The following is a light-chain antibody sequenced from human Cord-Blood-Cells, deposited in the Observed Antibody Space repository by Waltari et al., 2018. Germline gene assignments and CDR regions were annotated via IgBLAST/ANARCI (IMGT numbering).Light chain of an antibody. CDR2: AAS. Sequence: DIQMIPYPSSLPASLGDRVTITGRARQSISSHLNCNQKKPGKAPKILIYAASSLQSGVPSRFSGSGSGTDFTLTISSLQPEDFATFYCQQSYSTPFTFGPGTKVDIK. J-gene: IGKJ3*01. CDR1: QSISSH. V-gene: IGKV1-39*01. CDR3: QQSYSTPFT.